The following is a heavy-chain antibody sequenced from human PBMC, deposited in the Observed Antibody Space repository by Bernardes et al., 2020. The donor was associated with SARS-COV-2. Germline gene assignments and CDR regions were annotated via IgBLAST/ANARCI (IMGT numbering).Heavy chain of an antibody. D-gene: IGHD2-15*01. CDR3: ARDLSGPSGPDAFDI. J-gene: IGHJ3*02. Sequence: ASVKVSCKASGYTFTGYYMHWVRQAPGQGLEWMGWINPNSGGTNYAQKFQGRVTMTRDTSISTAYMELSRLRSDDTAVYYCARDLSGPSGPDAFDIWGQGTMVTVSS. V-gene: IGHV1-2*02. CDR2: INPNSGGT. CDR1: GYTFTGYY.